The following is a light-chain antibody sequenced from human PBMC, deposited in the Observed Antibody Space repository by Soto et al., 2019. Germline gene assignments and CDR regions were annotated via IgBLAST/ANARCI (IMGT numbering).Light chain of an antibody. CDR3: SSYTSSSTYV. V-gene: IGLV2-14*01. J-gene: IGLJ1*01. Sequence: QSALTQPASVSGSPGQSITISCTGTSSDVGGYNFVSWYQQHPGKAPELMIYDVNNRPSGVSNRFSGSKSGNTASLSISGFQAEDEADYYCSSYTSSSTYVFGPGTKVTVL. CDR1: SSDVGGYNF. CDR2: DVN.